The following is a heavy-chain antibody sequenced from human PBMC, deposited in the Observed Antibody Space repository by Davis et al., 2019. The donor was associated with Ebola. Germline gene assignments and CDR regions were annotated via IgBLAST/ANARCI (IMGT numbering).Heavy chain of an antibody. Sequence: SETLSLTCTVSGGSISSSSYYWGWIRQPPGKGLEWIGSIYYSGSTYYNPSLKSRVTISVDTSKNQFSLKLSSVTAADTAVYYCARTRDYGDYPLVYWGQGTLVTVSS. J-gene: IGHJ4*02. D-gene: IGHD4-17*01. CDR2: IYYSGST. CDR3: ARTRDYGDYPLVY. CDR1: GGSISSSSYY. V-gene: IGHV4-39*01.